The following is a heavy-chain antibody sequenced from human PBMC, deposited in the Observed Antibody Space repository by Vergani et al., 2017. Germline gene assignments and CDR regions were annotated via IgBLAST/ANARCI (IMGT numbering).Heavy chain of an antibody. CDR2: IYHSGST. J-gene: IGHJ4*02. Sequence: QLQLQESGSGLVKPSQTLSLTCAVSGGSISGGGYSWSWIRQPPGKGLEWIGYIYHSGSTYYNPSLKSRVTISVDRSKNQFSLKLSSVTAADTAVYYCASEDRYCSSTSCYQGWGQGTLVTVSS. CDR3: ASEDRYCSSTSCYQG. V-gene: IGHV4-30-2*01. D-gene: IGHD2-2*01. CDR1: GGSISGGGYS.